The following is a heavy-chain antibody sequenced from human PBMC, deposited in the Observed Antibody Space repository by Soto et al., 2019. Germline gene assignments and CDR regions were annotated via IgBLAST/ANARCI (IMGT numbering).Heavy chain of an antibody. D-gene: IGHD2-2*01. V-gene: IGHV1-46*01. CDR2: INPSGGST. Sequence: ASVKVSCKASGYTFTSYYMHWVRQAPGQGLEWMGIINPSGGSTSYAQKFQGRVTMTRDTSTSTVYMELNSLRAEDTAVYYCSRVMYGYQLLTLYYYYYGMDVWGQGTTVTVSS. CDR1: GYTFTSYY. J-gene: IGHJ6*02. CDR3: SRVMYGYQLLTLYYYYYGMDV.